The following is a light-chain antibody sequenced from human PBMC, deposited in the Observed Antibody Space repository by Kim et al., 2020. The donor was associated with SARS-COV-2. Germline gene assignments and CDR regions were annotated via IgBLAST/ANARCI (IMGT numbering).Light chain of an antibody. J-gene: IGKJ4*01. CDR1: RSVLYSSNNTNY. V-gene: IGKV4-1*01. CDR3: QQGYGTPRT. CDR2: WAS. Sequence: DIVMTQSPDSLAVFLGERATINCKSSRSVLYSSNNTNYLAWYPQKPGQAPKLLIYWASTRESGVPDRFSGSGSGTDFTLTSSSLQAEDVGVDYCQQGYGTPRTVGGGTKGEIK.